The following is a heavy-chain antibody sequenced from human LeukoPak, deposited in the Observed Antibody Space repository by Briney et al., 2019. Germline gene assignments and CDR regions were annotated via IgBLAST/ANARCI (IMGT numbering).Heavy chain of an antibody. CDR2: ISSSSSYI. CDR1: GFTFSSYS. Sequence: GSLRLSCAASGFTFSSYSMNWVRQAPGKGLEWVPSISSSSSYIYYADSVKGRFTISRDNAKNSLYLQMNSLRAEDTAVYYCARLFYWGAVYYYGMDVWGQGTTVTVSS. J-gene: IGHJ6*02. D-gene: IGHD2-8*02. CDR3: ARLFYWGAVYYYGMDV. V-gene: IGHV3-21*01.